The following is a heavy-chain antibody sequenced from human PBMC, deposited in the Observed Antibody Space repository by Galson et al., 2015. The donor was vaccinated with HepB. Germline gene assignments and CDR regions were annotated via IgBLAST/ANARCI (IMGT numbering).Heavy chain of an antibody. CDR2: IYSGGST. CDR3: ARDLTIVGAGHYYYYGMDV. D-gene: IGHD1-26*01. J-gene: IGHJ6*02. CDR1: GFTVSSNY. Sequence: SLRLSCAASGFTVSSNYMSWVRQAPGKGLEWVSVIYSGGSTYYADSVKGRFTISRDNSKNTLYLQMNSLRAEDTAVYYCARDLTIVGAGHYYYYGMDVWGQGTTVTVSS. V-gene: IGHV3-53*01.